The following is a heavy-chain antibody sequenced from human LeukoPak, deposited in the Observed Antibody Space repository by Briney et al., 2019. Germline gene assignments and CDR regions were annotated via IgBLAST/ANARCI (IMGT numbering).Heavy chain of an antibody. CDR1: GYTFTSHG. CDR3: ARDTPIVGATNGLAY. Sequence: ASVKVSCKASGYTFTSHGISWVRQAPGQGLEWMGWISAYNGNTNYAQKLQGRVTMTTDTSTSTAYMELRSLRSDDTAVYYCARDTPIVGATNGLAYWGQGTLVTVSS. CDR2: ISAYNGNT. J-gene: IGHJ4*02. V-gene: IGHV1-18*01. D-gene: IGHD1-26*01.